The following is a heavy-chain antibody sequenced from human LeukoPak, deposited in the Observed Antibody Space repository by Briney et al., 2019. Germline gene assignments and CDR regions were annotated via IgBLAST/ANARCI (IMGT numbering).Heavy chain of an antibody. J-gene: IGHJ4*02. Sequence: GGSLRLSCAASGFTFSSYAMHWVRQAPGKGLEWVAVISYDGSSKYYADSVKGRFTISRDNSKNTLYLQMNSLRAEDTAVYYCVKGSGSSGWYAKYLDYWGQGTLVTVSS. CDR3: VKGSGSSGWYAKYLDY. V-gene: IGHV3-30-3*01. CDR1: GFTFSSYA. CDR2: ISYDGSSK. D-gene: IGHD6-19*01.